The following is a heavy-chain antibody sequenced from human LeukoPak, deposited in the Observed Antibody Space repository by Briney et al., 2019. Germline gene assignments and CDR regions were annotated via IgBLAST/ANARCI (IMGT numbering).Heavy chain of an antibody. Sequence: SETLSLTCTVSGGSISSSSYYWGWIRQPPGTGLEWIGSIYYSGSTYYNPSLKSRVTISVDTSKNQFSLKLSSVTAADTAVYYCARDSPASGSSSWYAVNWFDPWGQGTLVTVSS. CDR1: GGSISSSSYY. CDR3: ARDSPASGSSSWYAVNWFDP. CDR2: IYYSGST. D-gene: IGHD6-13*01. V-gene: IGHV4-39*07. J-gene: IGHJ5*02.